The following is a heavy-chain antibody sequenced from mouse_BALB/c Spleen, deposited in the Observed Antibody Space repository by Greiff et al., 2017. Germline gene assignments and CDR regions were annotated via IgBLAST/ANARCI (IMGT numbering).Heavy chain of an antibody. V-gene: IGHV5-12-1*01. CDR1: GFAFSSYD. J-gene: IGHJ4*01. D-gene: IGHD2-10*01. Sequence: EVMLVESGGGLVKPGGSLKLSCAASGFAFSSYDMSWVRQTPEKRLEWVAYISSGGGSTYYPDTVKGRFTISRDNAKNTLYLQMSSLTSEDTAMYYCARSYYGKAMDYWGQGTSVTVSS. CDR2: ISSGGGST. CDR3: ARSYYGKAMDY.